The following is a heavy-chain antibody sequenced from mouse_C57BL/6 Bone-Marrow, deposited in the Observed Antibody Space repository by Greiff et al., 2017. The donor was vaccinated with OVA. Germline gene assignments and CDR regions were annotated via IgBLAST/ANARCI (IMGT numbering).Heavy chain of an antibody. CDR1: GYTFTSYW. CDR2: IDPSDSYT. D-gene: IGHD1-1*01. CDR3: ARKGYGSSPAWFAY. V-gene: IGHV1-69*01. Sequence: QVQLKQPGAELVMPGASVKLSCKASGYTFTSYWMHWVKQRPGQGLEWIGEIDPSDSYTNYNQKFKGKSTLTVDKSSSTAYMQLSSLTSEDSAVYYGARKGYGSSPAWFAYWGQGTLVTVSA. J-gene: IGHJ3*01.